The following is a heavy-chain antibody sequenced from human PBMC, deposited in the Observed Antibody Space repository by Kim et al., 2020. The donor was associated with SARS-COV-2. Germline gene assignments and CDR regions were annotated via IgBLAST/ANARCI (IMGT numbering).Heavy chain of an antibody. CDR2: IYYSGTT. J-gene: IGHJ4*02. Sequence: SETLSLTCAVSGGSISSGGYSWSWIRQPPGKGLEWLAYIYYSGTTYYNPSLKSRVTVSVDRSKNQFSLNVTSVTAADTAVYYCARVDGYDFDHWGQGTLVTVSS. CDR1: GGSISSGGYS. V-gene: IGHV4-30-2*01. CDR3: ARVDGYDFDH. D-gene: IGHD5-12*01.